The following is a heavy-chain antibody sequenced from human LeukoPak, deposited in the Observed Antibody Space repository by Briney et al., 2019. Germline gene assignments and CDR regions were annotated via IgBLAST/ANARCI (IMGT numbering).Heavy chain of an antibody. CDR3: ARVRGGWLDP. J-gene: IGHJ5*02. V-gene: IGHV3-48*04. CDR1: GFTFSTYS. CDR2: ITISGLTI. Sequence: GGSLRLSCAASGFTFSTYSMNWVRQAPGKGLEWVSFITISGLTIYYADSVKGRFTISRDNTKNSLYLQMNSLRAEDTAVYYCARVRGGWLDPWGQGTLVTVSS. D-gene: IGHD3-10*01.